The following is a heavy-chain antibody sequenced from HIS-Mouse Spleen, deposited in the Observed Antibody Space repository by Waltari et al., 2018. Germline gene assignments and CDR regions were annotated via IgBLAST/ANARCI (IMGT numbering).Heavy chain of an antibody. CDR3: AKDKHHAFDY. CDR1: GFTFSSYG. J-gene: IGHJ4*02. V-gene: IGHV3-30*18. Sequence: QVQLVESGGGVVQPGRSLRLSLSASGFTFSSYGMPWVRQAPGKGLEWVAVISYDGSNKYYADSVKGRFTISRDNSKNTLYLQMNSLRAEDTAVYYCAKDKHHAFDYWGQGTLVTVSS. CDR2: ISYDGSNK.